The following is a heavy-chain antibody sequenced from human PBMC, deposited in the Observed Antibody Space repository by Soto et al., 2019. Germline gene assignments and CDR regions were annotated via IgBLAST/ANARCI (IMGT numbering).Heavy chain of an antibody. Sequence: PGGSLRLSCAASGFTFSSYAMHWVRQATGEGLEWVSAIETAGDTFYLDSVKGRFTISRDNSKNTLYLQMNSLRAEDTAVYYCAREYSSSWYKDYYYGMDVWGQGTTVTVSS. CDR1: GFTFSSYA. V-gene: IGHV3-13*01. J-gene: IGHJ6*02. CDR3: AREYSSSWYKDYYYGMDV. CDR2: IETAGDT. D-gene: IGHD6-13*01.